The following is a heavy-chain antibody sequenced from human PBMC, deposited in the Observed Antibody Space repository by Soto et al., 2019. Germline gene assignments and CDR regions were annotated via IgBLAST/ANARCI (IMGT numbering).Heavy chain of an antibody. V-gene: IGHV4-39*01. CDR1: GGSISSSTYY. CDR2: IHYSGHT. CDR3: ATHPDLDY. J-gene: IGHJ4*03. Sequence: PSETLSLTCSVSGGSISSSTYYWGWIRQPPGQGLECIGSIHYSGHTYYNPSLKSRVTISVDTSNNQFSLKLTSVTATDTAVYYCATHPDLDYWGQGTLVTVSS.